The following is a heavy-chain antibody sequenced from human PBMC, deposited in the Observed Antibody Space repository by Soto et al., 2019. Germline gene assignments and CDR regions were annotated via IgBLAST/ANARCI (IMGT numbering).Heavy chain of an antibody. J-gene: IGHJ6*02. D-gene: IGHD2-21*01. CDR1: GFTFSDYY. CDR3: ARDYCGKTTCPNYDMDV. Sequence: GGSLRLSCAASGFTFSDYYMTWVRQAPGKGLEWIATITSASSVIHYADSVKGRFTVSRDNAKQSLYLQMNNLRAEDTALYYCARDYCGKTTCPNYDMDVWGQGTTVTVSS. V-gene: IGHV3-11*01. CDR2: ITSASSVI.